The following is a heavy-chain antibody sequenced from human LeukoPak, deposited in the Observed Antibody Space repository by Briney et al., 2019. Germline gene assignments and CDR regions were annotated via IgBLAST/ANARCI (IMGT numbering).Heavy chain of an antibody. CDR3: AGEGDYGGFWFDP. V-gene: IGHV4-31*03. J-gene: IGHJ5*02. D-gene: IGHD4-23*01. Sequence: PSETLSLTCTVSGGSISSGGYYRSWIRQHPGKGLEWIGYIYYSGSTYYNPSLKSRVTISVDTSKNQFSLKLSSVTAADTAVYYCAGEGDYGGFWFDPWGQGTLVTVSS. CDR2: IYYSGST. CDR1: GGSISSGGYY.